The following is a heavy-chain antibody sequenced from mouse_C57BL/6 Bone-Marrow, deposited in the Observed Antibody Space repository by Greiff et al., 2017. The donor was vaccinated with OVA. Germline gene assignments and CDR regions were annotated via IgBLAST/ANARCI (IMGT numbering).Heavy chain of an antibody. CDR1: GYTFTSYW. Sequence: QVQLQQPGAELVKPGASVKLSCKASGYTFTSYWMHWVKQRPGRGLEWIGRFDPNSGGTKYNEKFKSKATLTVDKPSSTAYMQLSSLTSEDSAVDYCARGKRSYAMDYWGQGTSVTVSS. J-gene: IGHJ4*01. V-gene: IGHV1-72*01. CDR2: FDPNSGGT. CDR3: ARGKRSYAMDY.